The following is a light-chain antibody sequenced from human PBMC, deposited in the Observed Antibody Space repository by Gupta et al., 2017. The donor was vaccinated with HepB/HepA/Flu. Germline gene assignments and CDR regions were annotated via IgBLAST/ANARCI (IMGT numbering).Light chain of an antibody. V-gene: IGLV2-14*01. Sequence: QSALTQPASVSGSPGQSITLSCTGTSRDVGGYNYVSWYQLHPGKAPKLMIYDVSNRPSGVSNRFSGSKSGNTAALTISGVQPEDEAEYCCSSYTSSGTPVFGGGTKLTVL. J-gene: IGLJ2*01. CDR1: SRDVGGYNY. CDR3: SSYTSSGTPV. CDR2: DVS.